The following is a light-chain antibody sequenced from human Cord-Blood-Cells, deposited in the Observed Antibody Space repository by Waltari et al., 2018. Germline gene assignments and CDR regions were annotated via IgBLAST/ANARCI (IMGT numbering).Light chain of an antibody. CDR2: YAS. Sequence: EIVLTQSPDFQSVTPQEKVTITCRASQSIGSSLHWYQQKPDQSPKLLIKYASQSIPGVPSRFSGSGSGTDFTLTINSLEAEDAAADYCHQSSSLPWTFGQGTKVEIK. CDR3: HQSSSLPWT. J-gene: IGKJ1*01. CDR1: QSIGSS. V-gene: IGKV6D-21*02.